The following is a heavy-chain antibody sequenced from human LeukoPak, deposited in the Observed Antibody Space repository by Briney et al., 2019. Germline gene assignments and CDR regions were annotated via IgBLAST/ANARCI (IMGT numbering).Heavy chain of an antibody. CDR2: MNPNSGNT. Sequence: GASVKVSCKASGYTFTSYDINWVRQATGQGLEWMGRMNPNSGNTGYAQKFQGRVTMTRNTSISTAYMELSSLRSEDTAVYYCARGREERRYYDFWSGRENWFDPWGQGTLVTVSS. CDR3: ARGREERRYYDFWSGRENWFDP. CDR1: GYTFTSYD. D-gene: IGHD3-3*01. V-gene: IGHV1-8*01. J-gene: IGHJ5*02.